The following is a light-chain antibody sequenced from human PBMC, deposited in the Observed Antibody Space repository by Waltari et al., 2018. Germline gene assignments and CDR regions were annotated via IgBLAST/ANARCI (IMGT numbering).Light chain of an antibody. CDR2: VQD. J-gene: IGLJ2*01. CDR3: LSRDTSSTRL. Sequence: SSELTQDPAVSVALGQTARITCQGDSLRSFYATWYQQRRVQAPILVFYVQDNRPSGIPERFSGSTSGNTASLTITGAQAEDEADYYCLSRDTSSTRLFGGGTRLTV. V-gene: IGLV3-19*01. CDR1: SLRSFY.